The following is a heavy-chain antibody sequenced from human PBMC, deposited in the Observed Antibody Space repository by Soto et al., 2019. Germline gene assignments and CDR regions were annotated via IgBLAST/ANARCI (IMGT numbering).Heavy chain of an antibody. CDR1: GYTFTSYY. CDR3: ARAAGQGHLDY. CDR2: INPSGGST. V-gene: IGHV1-46*01. Sequence: ASVKVSGKASGYTFTSYYMHWVRQAPGQGLEWMGIINPSGGSTSYAQKFQGRVTMTRDTSTSTVYMELSSLRSEDTAVYYCARAAGQGHLDYWGQGTLVTVLL. J-gene: IGHJ4*02.